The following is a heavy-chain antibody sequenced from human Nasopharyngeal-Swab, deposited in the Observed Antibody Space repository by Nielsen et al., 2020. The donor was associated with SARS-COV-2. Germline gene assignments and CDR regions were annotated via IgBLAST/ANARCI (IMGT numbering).Heavy chain of an antibody. CDR1: VYTFTGYY. Sequence: ASVKVSCNASVYTFTGYYMHCLRQAPGQGLQWMGRINPNIGGTNYAQKFQGRVTMTRDTSISTAYMELSRLRSDDTAVYYCSRVSFRGEYGDAFDIWGQGTMVTVSS. D-gene: IGHD3-10*01. CDR3: SRVSFRGEYGDAFDI. V-gene: IGHV1-2*06. CDR2: INPNIGGT. J-gene: IGHJ3*02.